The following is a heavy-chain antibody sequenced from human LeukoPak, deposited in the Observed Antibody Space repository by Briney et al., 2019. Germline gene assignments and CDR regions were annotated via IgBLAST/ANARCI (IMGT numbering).Heavy chain of an antibody. CDR2: ISGSGGST. V-gene: IGHV3-23*01. CDR3: AKRTDPFDY. Sequence: GGSLRLSCAASGFTLSSYWMHWVRQAPGKGLEWVSAISGSGGSTYYADSVKGRFTISRDNSKNTLYLQMNSLRAEDTAVYYCAKRTDPFDYWGQGTLVTVSS. J-gene: IGHJ4*02. CDR1: GFTLSSYW. D-gene: IGHD4-17*01.